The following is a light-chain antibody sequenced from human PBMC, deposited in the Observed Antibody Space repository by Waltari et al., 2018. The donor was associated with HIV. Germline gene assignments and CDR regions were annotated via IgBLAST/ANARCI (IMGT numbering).Light chain of an antibody. Sequence: QSALTQPRSVSGSPGQSVTISCTGTSSDVGAYNYVSWYQQHPGKAPKRMIYDVSKRPSGVPDRFSGSKSGNTASLTISGLRAEDEADYYCCSYAGSYTFVVFGGGTKLTVL. CDR3: CSYAGSYTFVV. J-gene: IGLJ2*01. CDR2: DVS. V-gene: IGLV2-11*01. CDR1: SSDVGAYNY.